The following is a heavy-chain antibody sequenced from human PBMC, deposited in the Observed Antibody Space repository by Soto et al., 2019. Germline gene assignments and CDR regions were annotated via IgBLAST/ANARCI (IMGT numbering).Heavy chain of an antibody. V-gene: IGHV1-69*15. CDR3: AKDGGKDGDFGNWFDP. J-gene: IGHJ5*02. CDR2: LIPIFGSA. CDR1: GGTFSNYA. Sequence: QVQLVQSGAEVKKPGSSVKVSCKASGGTFSNYAITWVRQAPGQGLEWLGRLIPIFGSANYAQKFQGRVTITADESTTTAYMELSSLRSDDTAVYYCAKDGGKDGDFGNWFDPWGQGTLVTVSS. D-gene: IGHD3-16*01.